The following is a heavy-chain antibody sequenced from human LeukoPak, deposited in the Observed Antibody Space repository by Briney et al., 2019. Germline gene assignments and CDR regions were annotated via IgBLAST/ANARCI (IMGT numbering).Heavy chain of an antibody. Sequence: GGPLRLSCAASGFTVSSNYMSWVRQAPGKGLEWVSLINSGGSTYYADSVKGRFTISRDNSKNTLYLQMNSLRAEDTAVYYCATDVGLQSGTVTDCWGQGALVTVSS. J-gene: IGHJ4*02. CDR2: INSGGST. D-gene: IGHD6-13*01. CDR3: ATDVGLQSGTVTDC. CDR1: GFTVSSNY. V-gene: IGHV3-66*01.